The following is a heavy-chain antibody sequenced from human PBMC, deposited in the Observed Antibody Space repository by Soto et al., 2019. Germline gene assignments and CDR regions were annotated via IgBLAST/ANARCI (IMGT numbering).Heavy chain of an antibody. CDR2: IIPIFGTA. J-gene: IGHJ4*02. CDR3: ARARYYYDSSGYLPDY. CDR1: GGTFSSYA. V-gene: IGHV1-69*13. Sequence: SVKVSCKASGGTFSSYAISWVRQAPGQGLEWMGGIIPIFGTANYAQKFQGRVTITADESTSTAYMELSSLRSEDTTVYYCARARYYYDSSGYLPDYWGQGTLVTVSS. D-gene: IGHD3-22*01.